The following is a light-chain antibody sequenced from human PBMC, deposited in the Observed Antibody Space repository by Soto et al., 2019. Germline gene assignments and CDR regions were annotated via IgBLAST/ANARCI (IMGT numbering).Light chain of an antibody. V-gene: IGLV2-8*01. Sequence: QSALTQPPSASGSPGQSVTISCTGTSSDVGSYDYVSWYQQHPGNAPKLMVFEVNKRPSGVPDRFSGSKSGNTASLTVSGLQAEDEADYYCSSYAGSNNLVFGGGTKPTVL. CDR3: SSYAGSNNLV. CDR2: EVN. J-gene: IGLJ3*02. CDR1: SSDVGSYDY.